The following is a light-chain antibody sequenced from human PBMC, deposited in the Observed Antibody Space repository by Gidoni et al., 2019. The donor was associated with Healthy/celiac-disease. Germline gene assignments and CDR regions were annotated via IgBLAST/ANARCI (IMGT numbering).Light chain of an antibody. V-gene: IGKV3-15*01. CDR2: GAS. Sequence: EIVMTQSPATLSVSPGERAPLSCRASQSVSSNLAWYQQKPGQVPRLLIYGASTRATGIPARFSVSGSGTEFTLTISSPQSEDFAVYYCQQYNNWPPWTFGQGTKVEIK. CDR1: QSVSSN. J-gene: IGKJ1*01. CDR3: QQYNNWPPWT.